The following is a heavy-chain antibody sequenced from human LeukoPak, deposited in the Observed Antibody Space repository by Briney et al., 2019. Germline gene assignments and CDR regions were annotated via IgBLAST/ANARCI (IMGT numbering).Heavy chain of an antibody. V-gene: IGHV1-3*03. Sequence: PVASVKVSCKASGYTFTSYAMHWVRQAPGQRLEWMGWINAGNGNTKYSQEFQGRVTITRDTSASTAYMELSSLRSEDMAVYYCARELRHDTNAFDIWGQGTMVTVSS. J-gene: IGHJ3*02. D-gene: IGHD5-12*01. CDR3: ARELRHDTNAFDI. CDR2: INAGNGNT. CDR1: GYTFTSYA.